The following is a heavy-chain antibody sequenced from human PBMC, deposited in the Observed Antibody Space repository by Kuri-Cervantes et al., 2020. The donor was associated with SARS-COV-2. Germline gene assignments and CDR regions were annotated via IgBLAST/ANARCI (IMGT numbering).Heavy chain of an antibody. CDR3: AGFPEWELLPFDI. J-gene: IGHJ3*02. D-gene: IGHD1-26*01. V-gene: IGHV3-30*03. CDR2: ISYDGSNK. CDR1: GFTFSSYG. Sequence: LSLTCAASGFTFSSYGMHWVRQAPGKGLEWVAVISYDGSNKYYADSVEGRFTISRDSSKNTVYLQINSLRPEDTAVYYCAGFPEWELLPFDIWGQGTGVTVSS.